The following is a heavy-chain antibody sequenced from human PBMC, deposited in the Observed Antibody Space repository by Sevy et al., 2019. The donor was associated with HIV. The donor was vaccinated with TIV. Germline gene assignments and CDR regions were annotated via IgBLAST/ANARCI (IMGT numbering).Heavy chain of an antibody. CDR1: GFTFSSYA. CDR3: AKDGPIGYCSSTSCYTDAFDI. CDR2: ISGSGGST. V-gene: IGHV3-23*01. J-gene: IGHJ3*02. D-gene: IGHD2-2*02. Sequence: GSLRLSCAASGFTFSSYAMSWVRQAPGKGLEWVSAISGSGGSTYYADSVKGRFTISRDNSKNTLYLQMNSLRAEDTAVYYCAKDGPIGYCSSTSCYTDAFDIWGQGTMVTVSS.